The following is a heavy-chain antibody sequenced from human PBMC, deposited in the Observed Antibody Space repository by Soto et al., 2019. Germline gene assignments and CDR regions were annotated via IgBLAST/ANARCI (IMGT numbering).Heavy chain of an antibody. Sequence: GESLKISCKGSGYSFTTYWISWVRQMPGKGLEWMGRIDPSDSYTKYSPSFQGHVTISADRSISTAYLQWSSLKASDAAMYYCARQEPDYYYYYGMDVWGQGTTVTVSS. CDR3: ARQEPDYYYYYGMDV. CDR1: GYSFTTYW. D-gene: IGHD1-1*01. J-gene: IGHJ6*02. CDR2: IDPSDSYT. V-gene: IGHV5-10-1*01.